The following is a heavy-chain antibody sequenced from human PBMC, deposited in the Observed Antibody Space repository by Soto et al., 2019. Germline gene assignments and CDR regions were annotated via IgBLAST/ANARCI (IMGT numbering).Heavy chain of an antibody. Sequence: SETLSLTCTVSGGSISSYYWSWIRQPPGKGLEWIGYIYYSGSTNYNPSLKSRVTISVDTSKNQFSLKLSSVTAADTAVYYCARQGDDAFDIWGHGTMVTVSS. CDR1: GGSISSYY. V-gene: IGHV4-59*08. CDR3: ARQGDDAFDI. CDR2: IYYSGST. D-gene: IGHD1-26*01. J-gene: IGHJ3*02.